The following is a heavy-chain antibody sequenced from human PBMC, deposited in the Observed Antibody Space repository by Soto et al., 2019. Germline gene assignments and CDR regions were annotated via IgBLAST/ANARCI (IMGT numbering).Heavy chain of an antibody. J-gene: IGHJ5*02. CDR2: IYWDDDK. Sequence: PTHTLTRNCTFSGFSLSTSGVVVGWTLQPPGKALEWLALIYWDDDKRYSPSLKSRLTITKDTSKNQVVLTMTNMDPVDTATYYCAHRRPNPYNFDWLLQIDNWFDPWGQGTLVTVSS. CDR3: AHRRPNPYNFDWLLQIDNWFDP. CDR1: GFSLSTSGVV. V-gene: IGHV2-5*02. D-gene: IGHD3-9*01.